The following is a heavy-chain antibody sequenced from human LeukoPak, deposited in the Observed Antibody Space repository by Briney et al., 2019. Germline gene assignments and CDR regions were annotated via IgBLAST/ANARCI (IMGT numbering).Heavy chain of an antibody. D-gene: IGHD3-22*01. CDR3: ARRTSYSDSSGYYHYFFDY. V-gene: IGHV5-10-1*01. Sequence: GESLKIYCKGSAYSFTSYWITWVRQMPGKGLEWMGWIDPADSYTNYSPSFQGHVTISADKFISTAYLQWSSLKASDTAMYYCARRTSYSDSSGYYHYFFDYWGQGTLVTVSS. J-gene: IGHJ4*02. CDR1: AYSFTSYW. CDR2: IDPADSYT.